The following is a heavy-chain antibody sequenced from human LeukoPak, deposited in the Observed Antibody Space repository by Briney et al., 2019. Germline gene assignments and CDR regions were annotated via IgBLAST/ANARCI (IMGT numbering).Heavy chain of an antibody. Sequence: GASVKVSCKASGYTFTKFGVSWLRQAPGQGLEWLGWFSAYNGNTNYAQNFQGRVTLTTDTSTSTAYLELTGLRSDDTAVYFCARDYPQYRNRGYSGYGTFDYWGQGTLVTVSS. V-gene: IGHV1-18*01. CDR2: FSAYNGNT. D-gene: IGHD5-12*01. CDR1: GYTFTKFG. CDR3: ARDYPQYRNRGYSGYGTFDY. J-gene: IGHJ4*02.